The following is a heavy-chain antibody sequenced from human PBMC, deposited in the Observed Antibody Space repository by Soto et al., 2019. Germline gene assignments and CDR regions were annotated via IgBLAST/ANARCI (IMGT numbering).Heavy chain of an antibody. V-gene: IGHV3-33*01. Sequence: QVLLLESGGGVVQPGTSLRLSCAASGFTFRKHVMHWVRQSPGKGLEWLAAMWDDGSYSYQADSVRGRFTCARDISKNPVYVQMNDLRPEDTAVYYCAREADAFDFWGQGTMVIVSS. CDR2: MWDDGSYS. J-gene: IGHJ3*01. CDR1: GFTFRKHV. CDR3: AREADAFDF.